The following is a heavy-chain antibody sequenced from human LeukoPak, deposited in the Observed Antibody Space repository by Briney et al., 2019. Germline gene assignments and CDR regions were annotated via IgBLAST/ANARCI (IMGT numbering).Heavy chain of an antibody. CDR1: GFTFNTYW. D-gene: IGHD2-15*01. J-gene: IGHJ3*02. CDR2: IDNDGSDT. V-gene: IGHV3-74*01. CDR3: ARGGYHNGFDI. Sequence: GGSLRLSCAASGFTFNTYWLHWVRQAPGTGLVWVARIDNDGSDTIYADSVKGRFTISRDNAKSTLYLQMNSLKAEDTAVYYCARGGYHNGFDIWGQGTMVTVSS.